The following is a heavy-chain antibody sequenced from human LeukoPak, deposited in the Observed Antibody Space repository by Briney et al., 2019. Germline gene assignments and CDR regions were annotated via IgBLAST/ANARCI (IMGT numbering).Heavy chain of an antibody. CDR2: ISGGGGSA. D-gene: IGHD3-10*01. CDR1: GFTFDNYA. J-gene: IGHJ4*02. V-gene: IGHV3-23*01. CDR3: AKASDYGSGSSSY. Sequence: GGSLRLSCVASGFTFDNYAMSWVRQAPGKGLEWVSAISGGGGSAYYANSVKGRFTISRDNSKNTPYLQVNSLRAEDTAVYYCAKASDYGSGSSSYWGQGTLVTVSS.